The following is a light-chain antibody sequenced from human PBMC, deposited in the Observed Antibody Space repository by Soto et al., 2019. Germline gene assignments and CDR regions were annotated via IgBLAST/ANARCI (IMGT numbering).Light chain of an antibody. V-gene: IGKV1-9*01. CDR3: QQLNSYPLT. CDR2: AAS. Sequence: DIPLTQSPSFLSASVGDRVTITCRASQGVSSYVAWYQQKPGKAPEVLIYAASTLQSGVPSRFSGSGSGTEFTLTVSSLQPEDSATYDCQQLNSYPLTVGPRTKVDIK. CDR1: QGVSSY. J-gene: IGKJ3*01.